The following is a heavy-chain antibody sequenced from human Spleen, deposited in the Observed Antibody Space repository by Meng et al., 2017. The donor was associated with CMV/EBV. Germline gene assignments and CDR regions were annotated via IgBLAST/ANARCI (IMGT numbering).Heavy chain of an antibody. CDR1: GFTFSNYA. CDR3: AKEGYSTSWYSSTFDA. J-gene: IGHJ3*01. CDR2: LSDGGSST. V-gene: IGHV3-23*01. Sequence: GESLKISCAASGFTFSNYAMTWVRQAPGRGPEWVSRLSDGGSSTYYADSVRGRFAISRDNSKNTVYLQMNRLRAEDTALYYCAKEGYSTSWYSSTFDAWGQGTMVTVSS. D-gene: IGHD4-11*01.